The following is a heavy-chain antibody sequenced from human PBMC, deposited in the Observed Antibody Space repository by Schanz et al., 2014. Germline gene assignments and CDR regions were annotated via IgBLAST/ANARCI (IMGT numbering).Heavy chain of an antibody. CDR1: GFAFGSYS. CDR2: ISSSGTTT. V-gene: IGHV3-48*01. D-gene: IGHD6-13*01. Sequence: VQLGESGGGVVQPGGSLRLSGTASGFAFGSYSRNGVRQAPGKGLEWVSYISSSGTTTYYADSVKGRFTISRDNAKNSLFLQMNSLRAEDTAVYYCAREQIMAAAGLVDYWGHGTLVTVSS. J-gene: IGHJ4*01. CDR3: AREQIMAAAGLVDY.